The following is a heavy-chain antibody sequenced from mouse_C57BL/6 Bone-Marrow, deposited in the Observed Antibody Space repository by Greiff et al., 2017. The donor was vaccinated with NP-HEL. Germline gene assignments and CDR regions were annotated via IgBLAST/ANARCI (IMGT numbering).Heavy chain of an antibody. Sequence: EVMLVESGGDLVKPGGSLKLSCAASGFTFSSYGMSWVRPTPDTRLECVATISSGGSYTYYPDSVKGRFTISRDNAKNTLYLQMSSLKSEDTAMYYCARHELTGAWFAYWGQGTLVTVSA. CDR1: GFTFSSYG. D-gene: IGHD4-1*01. CDR3: ARHELTGAWFAY. J-gene: IGHJ3*01. V-gene: IGHV5-6*01. CDR2: ISSGGSYT.